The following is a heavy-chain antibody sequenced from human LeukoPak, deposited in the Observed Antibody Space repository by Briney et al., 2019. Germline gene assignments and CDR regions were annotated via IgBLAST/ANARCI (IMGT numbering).Heavy chain of an antibody. Sequence: GGSLRLSCTASGFTFGDYVMNWVRQAPGKGLEWVGFIRSKGYGGTTEYAASVKGRFMISRDDSKSIAYLQMNSLKTEDTAVYFCTRAGVTTNWFGPWGQGTLVTVSS. V-gene: IGHV3-49*04. CDR2: IRSKGYGGTT. D-gene: IGHD2-8*01. J-gene: IGHJ5*02. CDR1: GFTFGDYV. CDR3: TRAGVTTNWFGP.